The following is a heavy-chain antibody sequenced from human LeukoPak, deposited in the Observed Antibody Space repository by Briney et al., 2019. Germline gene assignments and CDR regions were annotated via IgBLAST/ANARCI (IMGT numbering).Heavy chain of an antibody. Sequence: PGGSLRLSCAASGVTFSSYSMNWVRQAPGKGLEWVSSISSSSSYIYYADSVKGRFTISRDNAKNSLYLQMNSLRAEDTAVYYCAPYDYGLNNVDYWGQGTLVTVSS. V-gene: IGHV3-21*01. J-gene: IGHJ4*02. D-gene: IGHD4-17*01. CDR2: ISSSSSYI. CDR3: APYDYGLNNVDY. CDR1: GVTFSSYS.